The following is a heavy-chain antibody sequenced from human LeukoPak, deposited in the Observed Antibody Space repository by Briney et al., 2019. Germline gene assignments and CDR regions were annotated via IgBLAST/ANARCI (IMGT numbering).Heavy chain of an antibody. D-gene: IGHD2-2*01. Sequence: GGSLRLSCAATGFTFSDYYMYWIRQAPGKGLEWLSYISSSDTIIYNADSVKGRFTISRDNDKNSLYLQMNSLRAEDTAVYYCARDRGYCSSTSCYGHYFGMHVWGQGTTVTVSS. J-gene: IGHJ6*02. CDR1: GFTFSDYY. CDR3: ARDRGYCSSTSCYGHYFGMHV. V-gene: IGHV3-11*01. CDR2: ISSSDTII.